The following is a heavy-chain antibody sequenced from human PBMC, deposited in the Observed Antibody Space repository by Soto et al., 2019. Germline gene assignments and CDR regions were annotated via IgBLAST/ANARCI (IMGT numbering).Heavy chain of an antibody. CDR3: ARGSIAAAGDYYYYGMDV. J-gene: IGHJ6*02. V-gene: IGHV4-30-4*01. Sequence: SETLSLTCTVSGGSISSGDYYWSWIRQPPGKGLEWIGYIYYSGSTYYNPSLKSRVTISVDTSKIQFSLKLSSVTAADTAVYYCARGSIAAAGDYYYYGMDVWGQGTTVTVSS. CDR1: GGSISSGDYY. D-gene: IGHD6-13*01. CDR2: IYYSGST.